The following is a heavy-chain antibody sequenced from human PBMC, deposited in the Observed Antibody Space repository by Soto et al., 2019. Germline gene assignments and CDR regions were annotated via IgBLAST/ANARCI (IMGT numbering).Heavy chain of an antibody. D-gene: IGHD7-27*01. CDR2: ISWNSGSI. V-gene: IGHV3-9*01. CDR1: GFTFDDYA. J-gene: IGHJ6*02. Sequence: GGSLRLSCAASGFTFDDYAMHWVRQAPGKSLEWVSGISWNSGSIGYADSVKGRFTISRDNAKNSLYLQMNSLRAEDTALYYCAKDSNWGLDYYGMDVWGQGTTVTVSS. CDR3: AKDSNWGLDYYGMDV.